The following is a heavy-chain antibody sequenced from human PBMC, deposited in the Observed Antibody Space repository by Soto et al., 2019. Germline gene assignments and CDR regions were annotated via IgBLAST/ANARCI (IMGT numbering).Heavy chain of an antibody. V-gene: IGHV4-39*01. CDR1: GDSVSSRSSY. D-gene: IGHD3-3*01. CDR2: IYYSGST. Sequence: SESLSLACTVTGDSVSSRSSYCGWLRQPPGKGLEWIGSIYYSGSTANYPQNRSRVAMSTAKYTDKISLKLKSVTAADTALDFCGRRRPSVVNHDDFDVWGPGSMVTVSS. J-gene: IGHJ6*02. CDR3: GRRRPSVVNHDDFDV.